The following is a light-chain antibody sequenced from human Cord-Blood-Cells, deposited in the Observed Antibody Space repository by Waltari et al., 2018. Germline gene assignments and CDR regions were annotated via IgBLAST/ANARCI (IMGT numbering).Light chain of an antibody. CDR1: QSVLYSSNNKNY. V-gene: IGKV4-1*01. Sequence: DIVMTQSPDSLAVSLGERATINCQSRQSVLYSSNNKNYLAWYQQKPGQPPKLLIYWASTRESGVPDRFSGSGSGTGFTLTISSLQAEDVAVYYCQQYYSTPITFGQGTRLEIK. CDR2: WAS. CDR3: QQYYSTPIT. J-gene: IGKJ5*01.